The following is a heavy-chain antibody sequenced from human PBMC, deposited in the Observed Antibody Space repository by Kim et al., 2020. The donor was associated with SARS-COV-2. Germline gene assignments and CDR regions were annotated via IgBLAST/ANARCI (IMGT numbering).Heavy chain of an antibody. CDR3: ARDKNRGYSGYEPPWYFDL. CDR2: IYYSGST. CDR1: GGSISSGGYY. D-gene: IGHD5-12*01. V-gene: IGHV4-31*03. J-gene: IGHJ2*01. Sequence: SETLSLTCTVSGGSISSGGYYWSWIRQHPGKGLEWIGYIYYSGSTYYNPSLKSRVTISVDTSKNQFSLKLSSVTAADTAVYYCARDKNRGYSGYEPPWYFDLWGCGTLVTVSS.